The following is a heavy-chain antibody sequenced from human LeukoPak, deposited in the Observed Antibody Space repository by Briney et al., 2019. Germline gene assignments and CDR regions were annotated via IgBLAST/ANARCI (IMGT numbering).Heavy chain of an antibody. CDR1: GGSFSGYY. CDR3: ARKDRYYYGSGSYGIDY. J-gene: IGHJ4*02. CDR2: INHSGST. V-gene: IGHV4-34*01. D-gene: IGHD3-10*01. Sequence: SETLSLTSAVYGGSFSGYYWSWIRQPPGKGLEWIGEINHSGSTNYNPSLKSRVTISVDTSKNQFSLKLGSVTAADTAVYYCARKDRYYYGSGSYGIDYWGQGTLVTVSS.